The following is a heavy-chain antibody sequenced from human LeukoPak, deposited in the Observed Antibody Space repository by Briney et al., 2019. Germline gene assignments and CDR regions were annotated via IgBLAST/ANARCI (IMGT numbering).Heavy chain of an antibody. Sequence: SVKVSCKASGYTFTGYYMHWVRQAPGQGLEWMGGIIPIFGTANYAQKFQGRVTITADESTSTAYMELSSLRSEDTAVYYCARDVVSAAGTGYYYGMDVWGQGTTVTVSS. CDR2: IIPIFGTA. CDR3: ARDVVSAAGTGYYYGMDV. V-gene: IGHV1-69*13. D-gene: IGHD6-13*01. J-gene: IGHJ6*02. CDR1: GYTFTGYY.